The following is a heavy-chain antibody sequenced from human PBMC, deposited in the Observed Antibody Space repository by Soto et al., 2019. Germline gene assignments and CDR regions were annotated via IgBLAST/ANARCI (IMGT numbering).Heavy chain of an antibody. V-gene: IGHV3-23*01. CDR1: GFTFSSYA. D-gene: IGHD3-3*02. CDR2: ISGSGGST. J-gene: IGHJ4*02. CDR3: AKAHFWSGWTLYYFDY. Sequence: GGSLRLSCAASGFTFSSYAMSWVRQAPGEGLEWVSAISGSGGSTYYADSVKGRFTISRDNSKNTLYLQMNSLRAEDTAVFYCAKAHFWSGWTLYYFDYWGQGTLVTVSS.